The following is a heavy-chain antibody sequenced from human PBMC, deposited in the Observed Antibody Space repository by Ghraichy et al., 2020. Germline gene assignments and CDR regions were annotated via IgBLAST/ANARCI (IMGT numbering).Heavy chain of an antibody. D-gene: IGHD6-13*01. CDR3: AREPMETPYIAAAGHHAFDI. Sequence: SETLSLTCTVSGGSISSYYWSWIRQPPGKGLEWIGYIYYSGSTNYNPSLKSRVTISVDTSKNQFSLKLSSVTAADTAVYYCAREPMETPYIAAAGHHAFDIWGQGTMVTVSS. CDR2: IYYSGST. V-gene: IGHV4-59*01. J-gene: IGHJ3*02. CDR1: GGSISSYY.